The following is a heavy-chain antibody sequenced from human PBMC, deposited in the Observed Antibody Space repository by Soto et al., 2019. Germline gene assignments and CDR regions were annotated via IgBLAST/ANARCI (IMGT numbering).Heavy chain of an antibody. CDR2: TYYRSQWHY. CDR3: VRLVGNSWLDH. D-gene: IGHD3-9*01. V-gene: IGHV6-1*01. Sequence: PSQTLSLTCAISGDSVSSNSAVWNWIRQSPSRGLEWLGRTYYRSQWHYEYAVFVQSRISIDPDTSKNHFSLQLNSLTPEDTAVYYCVRLVGNSWLDHWGQGTLVTVSS. J-gene: IGHJ4*02. CDR1: GDSVSSNSAV.